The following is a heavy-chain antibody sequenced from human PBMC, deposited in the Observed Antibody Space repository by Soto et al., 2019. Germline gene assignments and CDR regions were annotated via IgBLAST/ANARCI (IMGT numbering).Heavy chain of an antibody. CDR2: ISTRSTSI. CDR3: ERVAQLIYIDY. J-gene: IGHJ4*02. D-gene: IGHD6-6*01. V-gene: IGHV3-21*01. Sequence: GGSLRLSCAASGFSFDLFGMNWVRQAPGKGLEWVSSISTRSTSIHYGDSVEGRFTISRDNANNSLFLQMNSLRAEDTAVYYCERVAQLIYIDYWGRGTLVTVSS. CDR1: GFSFDLFG.